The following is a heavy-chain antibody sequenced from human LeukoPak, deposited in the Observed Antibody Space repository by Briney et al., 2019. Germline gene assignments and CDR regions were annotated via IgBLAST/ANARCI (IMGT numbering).Heavy chain of an antibody. D-gene: IGHD3-10*01. V-gene: IGHV4-39*01. J-gene: IGHJ5*02. Sequence: PPETLSLTCTVSGGSISSSTYYWGWISQPPGRGLEWIGTIYYRGSTYYNPSLKSRVTISVDTSNNQFSLRLSSVTAADTAVYYCAILGTGSSWGQGTLVTVSS. CDR3: AILGTGSS. CDR1: GGSISSSTYY. CDR2: IYYRGST.